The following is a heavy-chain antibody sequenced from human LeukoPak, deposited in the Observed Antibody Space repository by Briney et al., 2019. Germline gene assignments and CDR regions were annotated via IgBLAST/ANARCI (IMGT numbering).Heavy chain of an antibody. D-gene: IGHD3-10*01. V-gene: IGHV4-59*01. J-gene: IGHJ5*02. CDR3: ARARIPYGSGKSVLDP. CDR2: IYYSGST. Sequence: SETLSLTCTVSGGSISSYYWSWIRQPPGKGLEWIGYIYYSGSTNYNPSLKSRVTISVDTSKNQFSLKLSSVTAADTAVYYCARARIPYGSGKSVLDPWGQGTLVTVSS. CDR1: GGSISSYY.